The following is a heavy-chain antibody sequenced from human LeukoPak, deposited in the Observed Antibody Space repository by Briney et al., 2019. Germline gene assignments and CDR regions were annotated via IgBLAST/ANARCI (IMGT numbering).Heavy chain of an antibody. CDR1: GLTFTSYT. J-gene: IGHJ4*02. Sequence: GGSLRLSCVVSGLTFTSYTMDWVRQAPGKGLEWLSSISSSSNDIYYADSVKGRFTISRDNAKNSVLLQMNSLRAEDTALYYCAIIRGRNSWGQGTLVIVSS. CDR3: AIIRGRNS. CDR2: ISSSSNDI. V-gene: IGHV3-21*01. D-gene: IGHD3-10*01.